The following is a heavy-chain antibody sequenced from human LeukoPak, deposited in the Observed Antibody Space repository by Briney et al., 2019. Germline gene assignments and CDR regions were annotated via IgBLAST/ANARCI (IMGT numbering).Heavy chain of an antibody. CDR1: GYTFSSYE. J-gene: IGHJ4*02. CDR2: ISSSGSTI. D-gene: IGHD1-26*01. Sequence: GWSLRLSCAASGYTFSSYEMYWVRQAPGKGLEWVSYISSSGSTIYYADSVKGRFTISRDNAKNSLYLQMNSLRAEDTAAYYCARNKRGLPRIGFDYWGQGTLVTVSS. CDR3: ARNKRGLPRIGFDY. V-gene: IGHV3-48*03.